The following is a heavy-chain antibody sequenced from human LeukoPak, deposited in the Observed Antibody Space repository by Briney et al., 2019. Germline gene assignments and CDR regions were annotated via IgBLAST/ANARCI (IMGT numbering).Heavy chain of an antibody. J-gene: IGHJ4*02. D-gene: IGHD2-8*01. CDR3: AREPLGYCTNGVCHAFDY. Sequence: PGGSLRLSCAASGFTFSSYGMHWVRQAPGKGLEWVAVIWYDGSNKYYADSVKGRFTISRDNSKNTLYLQMDSLRAEDTAVYYCAREPLGYCTNGVCHAFDYWGQGTLVTVSS. V-gene: IGHV3-33*01. CDR2: IWYDGSNK. CDR1: GFTFSSYG.